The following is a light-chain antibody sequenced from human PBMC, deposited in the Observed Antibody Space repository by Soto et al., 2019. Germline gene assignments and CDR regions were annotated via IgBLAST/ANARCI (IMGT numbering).Light chain of an antibody. Sequence: AIRMTQSPSSFSASTGDRVTITCRASQGISSYLAWYQQKPGKAPKLLIYDASSLESGVPSRFSGSGSGTEFTLTISSLQPEDFATYYCQKYNSFWTFGQGTKVEIK. CDR2: DAS. V-gene: IGKV1-8*01. CDR3: QKYNSFWT. CDR1: QGISSY. J-gene: IGKJ1*01.